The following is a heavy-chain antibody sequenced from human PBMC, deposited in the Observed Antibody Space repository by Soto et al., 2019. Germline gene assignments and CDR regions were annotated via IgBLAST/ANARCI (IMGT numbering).Heavy chain of an antibody. CDR1: GFSLTTSGVG. CDR2: IFWYDDT. D-gene: IGHD3-9*01. V-gene: IGHV2-5*01. J-gene: IGHJ4*02. Sequence: QITLKESGPTLVKPTQTLTLTCTFSGFSLTTSGVGVGWIRQPPGTALEWLALIFWYDDTRYSTSLKSRLTITKDTSKNLVVLTMSNMDPVDTATYYCASSTGYRIFDCWGQGTLVTVSS. CDR3: ASSTGYRIFDC.